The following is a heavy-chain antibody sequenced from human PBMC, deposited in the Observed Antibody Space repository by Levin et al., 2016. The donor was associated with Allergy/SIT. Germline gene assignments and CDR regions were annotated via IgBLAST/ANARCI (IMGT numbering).Heavy chain of an antibody. CDR1: GGSISSSSYY. V-gene: IGHV4-39*01. D-gene: IGHD3-3*01. CDR2: IYYSGST. J-gene: IGHJ5*02. CDR3: ARHGDHGNKSPYYDFWSGYYIVWFDP. Sequence: SETLSLTCTVSGGSISSSSYYWGWIRQPPGKGLEWIGSIYYSGSTYYNPSLKSRVTISVDTSKNQFSLKLSSVTAADTAVYYCARHGDHGNKSPYYDFWSGYYIVWFDPWGQGTLVTVSS.